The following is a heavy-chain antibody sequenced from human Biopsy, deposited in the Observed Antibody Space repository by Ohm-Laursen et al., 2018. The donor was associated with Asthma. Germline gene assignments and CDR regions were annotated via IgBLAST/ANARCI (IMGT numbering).Heavy chain of an antibody. CDR1: GGYLTGHY. CDR3: ARAAITGIRGWFDP. Sequence: SETLSLTCTVYGGYLTGHYWNWIRQPPGKGLEWIGEIDQSGYTKYNPSLKSRVTISADTSKNQFHLNLSSVTAADTAVYFCARAAITGIRGWFDPWGQGTQVTVSS. V-gene: IGHV4-34*01. J-gene: IGHJ5*02. D-gene: IGHD1-20*01. CDR2: IDQSGYT.